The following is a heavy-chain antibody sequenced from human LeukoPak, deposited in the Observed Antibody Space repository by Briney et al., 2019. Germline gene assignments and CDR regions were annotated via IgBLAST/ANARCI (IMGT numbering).Heavy chain of an antibody. CDR3: ARDQGRYFDWLFLDP. Sequence: SVKVSCKASGGTFSSYAISWVRQAPGQGLEWMGGIIPIFGTANYAQKFQGRVTITADESTSTAYMELSSLRSEDTAVYYCARDQGRYFDWLFLDPWGQGTLVTVSS. CDR1: GGTFSSYA. V-gene: IGHV1-69*13. J-gene: IGHJ5*02. CDR2: IIPIFGTA. D-gene: IGHD3-9*01.